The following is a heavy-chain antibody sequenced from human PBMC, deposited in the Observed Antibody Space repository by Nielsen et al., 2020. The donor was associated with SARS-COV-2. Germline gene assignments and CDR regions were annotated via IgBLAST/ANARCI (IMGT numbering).Heavy chain of an antibody. CDR3: VRDSSVVIWSGYPVD. D-gene: IGHD3-3*01. CDR2: ISSDGSST. Sequence: GSLRLSCAASGFTFSRYWMHWVRQAPGKGLVWVSHISSDGSSTNYADSVKGRFTISRDNAKNTLYLQMNSLRAEDTAVYYCVRDSSVVIWSGYPVDWGQGTLVTVSS. V-gene: IGHV3-74*01. J-gene: IGHJ4*02. CDR1: GFTFSRYW.